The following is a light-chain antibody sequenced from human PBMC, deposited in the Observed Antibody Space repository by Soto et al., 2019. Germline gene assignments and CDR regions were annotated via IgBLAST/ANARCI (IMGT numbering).Light chain of an antibody. CDR1: SSDVGAYNY. J-gene: IGLJ1*01. CDR3: SSYTTSSTRV. CDR2: DVS. V-gene: IGLV2-14*03. Sequence: HSALTQPASVSGSPGQSITISCTGTSSDVGAYNYVSWYQHHPGNAPKLLIYDVSTRPSGVSNRFSGSKSGNTASLTISGLQSEDEADYYCSSYTTSSTRVFGNGTKVTVL.